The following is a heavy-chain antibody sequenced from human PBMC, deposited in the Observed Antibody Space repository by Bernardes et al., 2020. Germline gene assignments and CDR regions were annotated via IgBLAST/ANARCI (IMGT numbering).Heavy chain of an antibody. D-gene: IGHD3-3*01. Sequence: ASVKVSCKASGYTFTSYGISWVRQAPGQGLEWMGWISAYNGTTTYAQKLQGRVTITTDTSTSTAYMELRSLRSDDTAVYYCASALGGFLEWTYYFDYWGQGTLVTVSS. V-gene: IGHV1-18*01. CDR2: ISAYNGTT. J-gene: IGHJ4*02. CDR1: GYTFTSYG. CDR3: ASALGGFLEWTYYFDY.